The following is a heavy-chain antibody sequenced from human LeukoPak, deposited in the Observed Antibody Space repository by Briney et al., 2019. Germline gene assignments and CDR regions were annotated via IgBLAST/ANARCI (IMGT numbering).Heavy chain of an antibody. D-gene: IGHD4-11*01. J-gene: IGHJ6*02. CDR2: IYYSGST. CDR3: ARDRSDDYSEGLPYYYYGMDV. Sequence: SQTLSLTCTVSGGSISSGGYYWSWIRQHPGKGLEWIGYIYYSGSTYYNPSLKSRVTISVDTSRNQFSLKLSSVTAADTAVYYCARDRSDDYSEGLPYYYYGMDVWGQGTTVTVSS. CDR1: GGSISSGGYY. V-gene: IGHV4-31*03.